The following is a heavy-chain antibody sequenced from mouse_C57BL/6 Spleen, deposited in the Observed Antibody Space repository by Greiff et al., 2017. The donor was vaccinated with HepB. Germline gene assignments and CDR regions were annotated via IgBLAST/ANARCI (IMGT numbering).Heavy chain of an antibody. CDR3: TVLPYYGSSYAGFAY. J-gene: IGHJ3*01. Sequence: VQLQQSGAELARPGASVKLSCKASGYTFTSYGISWVKQRTGQGLEWIGEIYPRSGNNYYNEKFKGKATLTADKSYSTSFMELRSLTSENSAVYFCTVLPYYGSSYAGFAYWGQGTLVTVSA. V-gene: IGHV1-81*01. D-gene: IGHD1-1*01. CDR2: IYPRSGNN. CDR1: GYTFTSYG.